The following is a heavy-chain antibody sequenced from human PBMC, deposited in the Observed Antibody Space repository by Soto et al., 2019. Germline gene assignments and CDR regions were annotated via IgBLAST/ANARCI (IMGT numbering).Heavy chain of an antibody. J-gene: IGHJ6*02. CDR3: ARGRKRAPRDIVVVPAASLDV. CDR2: TIPIFGTA. Sequence: SVKVSCKASGGTFSSYAISWVRQAPGQGLEWMGGTIPIFGTANYAQKFQGRVTITADESTSTAYMELSSLRSEDTAVYYCARGRKRAPRDIVVVPAASLDVWGQGTTVTVSS. CDR1: GGTFSSYA. V-gene: IGHV1-69*13. D-gene: IGHD2-2*01.